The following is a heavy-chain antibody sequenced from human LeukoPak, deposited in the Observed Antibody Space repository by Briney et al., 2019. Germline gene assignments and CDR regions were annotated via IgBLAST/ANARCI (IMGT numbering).Heavy chain of an antibody. J-gene: IGHJ4*02. Sequence: SETLSLTCAVYGGSFSGYYWSWIRQPAGKGLEWIGHIDTSGTTNYNPSLKSRVTMSTDTSKNQFSLKLSSVTAADTAIYYCARDAKYYYGSRAFFFFEYWGQGTLLTVSS. D-gene: IGHD3-10*01. CDR2: IDTSGTT. CDR3: ARDAKYYYGSRAFFFFEY. V-gene: IGHV4-4*07. CDR1: GGSFSGYY.